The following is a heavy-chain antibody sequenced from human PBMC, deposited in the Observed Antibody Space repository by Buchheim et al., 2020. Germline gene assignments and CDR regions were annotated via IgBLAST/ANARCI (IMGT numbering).Heavy chain of an antibody. CDR1: GFTFNTYA. J-gene: IGHJ2*01. CDR3: ANSYGAYGLSYWYFDV. V-gene: IGHV3-23*01. CDR2: ISGGGDTT. Sequence: EVQLLESGGGLVQPGGSLRVSCAASGFTFNTYAMSWVRQAPGKGLEWVSAISGGGDTTFYADSVKGRFTISRDNSKNTLYLQMHSLSAEDTAIYYCANSYGAYGLSYWYFDVWGRGTL. D-gene: IGHD4-17*01.